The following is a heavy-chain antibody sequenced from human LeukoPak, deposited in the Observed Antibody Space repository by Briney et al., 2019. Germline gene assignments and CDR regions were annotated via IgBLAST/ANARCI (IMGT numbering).Heavy chain of an antibody. Sequence: PGRSLRLSCAASGFTFSSYAMHWVRQAPGKGLEWVAVISYDGSNKYYADSVKGRFTISRDNSKNTLYLQMNSLRAEDTAVYYCARDSHSVYYFDYWGQGTLVTVPS. V-gene: IGHV3-30-3*01. CDR2: ISYDGSNK. CDR1: GFTFSSYA. CDR3: ARDSHSVYYFDY. J-gene: IGHJ4*02.